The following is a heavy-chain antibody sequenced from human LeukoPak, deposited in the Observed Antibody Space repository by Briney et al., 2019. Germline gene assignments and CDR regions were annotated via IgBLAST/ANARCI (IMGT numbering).Heavy chain of an antibody. Sequence: GGSLRLSCAASGFTFSSYGMHWVRQAPGKGLEWVAVISYDGSNKYYADSVKGRFTISRDNSKNTLYLQMNSLRSEDTAVYYCASVDTAMGPYDAFDIWGQGTMVTVSS. V-gene: IGHV3-30*03. D-gene: IGHD5-18*01. CDR1: GFTFSSYG. CDR3: ASVDTAMGPYDAFDI. J-gene: IGHJ3*02. CDR2: ISYDGSNK.